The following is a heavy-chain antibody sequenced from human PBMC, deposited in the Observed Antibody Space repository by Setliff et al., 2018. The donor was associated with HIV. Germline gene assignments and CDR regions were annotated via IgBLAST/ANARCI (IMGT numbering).Heavy chain of an antibody. V-gene: IGHV3-21*01. CDR2: ISSSSRYI. J-gene: IGHJ4*02. Sequence: LRLSCAASGFTFSSYSMNWVRQAPGKGLEWVSSISSSSRYIHYVDSVKGRFTISRDNAKSTLYLQMNSLRAEDTAVYYCARARTGWYNFDYWGQGTLVTVSS. D-gene: IGHD6-19*01. CDR3: ARARTGWYNFDY. CDR1: GFTFSSYS.